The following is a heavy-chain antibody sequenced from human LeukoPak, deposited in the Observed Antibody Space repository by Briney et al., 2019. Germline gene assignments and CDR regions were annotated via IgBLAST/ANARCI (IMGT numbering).Heavy chain of an antibody. D-gene: IGHD2-15*01. CDR1: GFTFSSYE. CDR3: ARVYSGGWFDP. J-gene: IGHJ5*02. CDR2: ISSSGSTI. Sequence: GGSLRLSCAASGFTFSSYEMNWVRQAPGKGLEWVSYISSSGSTIYYADSVKGRFTISRDNSKNTLYLQMNSLRAEDTAVYYCARVYSGGWFDPWGQGTLVTVSS. V-gene: IGHV3-48*03.